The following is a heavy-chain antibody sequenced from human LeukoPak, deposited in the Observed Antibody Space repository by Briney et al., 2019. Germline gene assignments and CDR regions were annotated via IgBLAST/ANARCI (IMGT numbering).Heavy chain of an antibody. CDR1: GGSFSGYY. CDR3: AREGDSGYCSGGSCYGWRNLDY. V-gene: IGHV4-34*01. Sequence: SETLSLTCAVYGGSFSGYYWSWIRQPPGKGLEWIGEINHSGSTNYNPSLKSRVTISVDTSKNQFSLKLSSVTAADTAVYYCAREGDSGYCSGGSCYGWRNLDYWGQGTLVTVSS. D-gene: IGHD2-15*01. CDR2: INHSGST. J-gene: IGHJ4*02.